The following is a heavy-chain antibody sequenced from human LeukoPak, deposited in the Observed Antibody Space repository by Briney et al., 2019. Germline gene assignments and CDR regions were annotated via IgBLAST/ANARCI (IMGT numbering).Heavy chain of an antibody. J-gene: IGHJ1*01. D-gene: IGHD4-11*01. CDR1: GYTFTNYG. CDR2: ISAYNGNT. V-gene: IGHV1-18*01. CDR3: ARDQGTVTPYFQH. Sequence: GASVKVSCKASGYTFTNYGITWVRQAPGQGLEWMGWISAYNGNTNYAQKLQGRVTMTTDTSTSTAYMELRSLRSEDTAVYYCARDQGTVTPYFQHWGQGTLVTVSS.